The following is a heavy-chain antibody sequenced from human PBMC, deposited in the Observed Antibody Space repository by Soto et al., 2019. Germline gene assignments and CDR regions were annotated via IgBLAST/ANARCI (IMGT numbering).Heavy chain of an antibody. CDR2: IIPIFGTA. D-gene: IGHD6-13*01. V-gene: IGHV1-69*13. Sequence: ASVKVSCKASGGTFSSYAISWVRQAPGQGLEWMGGIIPIFGTANYAQKFQGRVTITADESTSTAYMELSSLRSEDTAVYYCARNTPGPSSSWTTSGFFQHWGQGTLVTVSS. J-gene: IGHJ1*01. CDR1: GGTFSSYA. CDR3: ARNTPGPSSSWTTSGFFQH.